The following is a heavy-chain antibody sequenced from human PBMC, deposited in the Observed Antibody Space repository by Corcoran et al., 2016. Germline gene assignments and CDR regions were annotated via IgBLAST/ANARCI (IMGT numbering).Heavy chain of an antibody. Sequence: QLQLQESGPGLVKPSETLSLTCTVSGGSISSSSYYWGWIRQPPGKGLEWIGSIYYSGSTYYNPSLKSRVTISVDTSKNQFSLKLSSVTAADTAVYYCARQVGATRSYFQHWGQGTLVTVSS. D-gene: IGHD1-26*01. CDR2: IYYSGST. CDR1: GGSISSSSYY. CDR3: ARQVGATRSYFQH. V-gene: IGHV4-39*01. J-gene: IGHJ1*01.